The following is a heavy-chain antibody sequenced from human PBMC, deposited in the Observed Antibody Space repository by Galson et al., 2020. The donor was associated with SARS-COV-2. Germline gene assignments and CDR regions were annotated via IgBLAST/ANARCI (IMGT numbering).Heavy chain of an antibody. D-gene: IGHD6-6*01. Sequence: GGSLRLSSATSGFPFSDSPMHWVRQASGKGLEWVGRIRSKANNYATAYAASLKGRFTISRDDSKNTAYLQMNSLKTEDTAVYYCTRVPHDSSSCWDTFDIWAKGQWSPSLQ. CDR2: IRSKANNYAT. V-gene: IGHV3-73*01. CDR1: GFPFSDSP. J-gene: IGHJ3*02. CDR3: TRVPHDSSSCWDTFDI.